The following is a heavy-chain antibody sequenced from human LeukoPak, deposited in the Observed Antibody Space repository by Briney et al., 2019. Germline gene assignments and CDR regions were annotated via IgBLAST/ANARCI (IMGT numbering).Heavy chain of an antibody. CDR1: GFTFNNYA. CDR3: AKSRVYSYGLIFDY. V-gene: IGHV3-23*01. J-gene: IGHJ4*02. D-gene: IGHD5-18*01. CDR2: ISGSGGST. Sequence: GGSLRLSCAASGFTFNNYAMSWVRQAPGKGLEWVSAISGSGGSTYYADSVKGRFTISRDNSKNTLYLQMNSLRAEDTAVYYCAKSRVYSYGLIFDYWGQGTLVTVSS.